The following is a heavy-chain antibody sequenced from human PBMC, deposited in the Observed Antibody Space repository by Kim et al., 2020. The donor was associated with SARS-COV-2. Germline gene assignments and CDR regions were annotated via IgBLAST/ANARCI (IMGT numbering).Heavy chain of an antibody. CDR3: ARTYSSRITKRINNWFDP. CDR2: IYYSGST. Sequence: SETLSLTCTVSGGSISSGGYYWSWIRQHPGKGLEWIGYIYYSGSTYYNPSLKSRVTISVDTSKNQFSLKLSSVTAADTAVYYCARTYSSRITKRINNWFDPWGQGTLVTVSS. V-gene: IGHV4-31*03. J-gene: IGHJ5*02. D-gene: IGHD6-13*01. CDR1: GGSISSGGYY.